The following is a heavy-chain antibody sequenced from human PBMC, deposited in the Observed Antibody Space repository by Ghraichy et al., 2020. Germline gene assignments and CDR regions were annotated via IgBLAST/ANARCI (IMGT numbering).Heavy chain of an antibody. V-gene: IGHV3-43D*03. CDR1: GFTFDDYA. CDR2: ISWDGGST. D-gene: IGHD3-22*01. J-gene: IGHJ4*02. CDR3: AKDNNSYYYDSSGYLDY. Sequence: GESLNISCAASGFTFDDYAMHWVRQAPGKGLEWVSLISWDGGSTYYADSVKGRFTISRDNSKNSLYLQMNSLRAEDTALYYCAKDNNSYYYDSSGYLDYWGQGTLVTVSS.